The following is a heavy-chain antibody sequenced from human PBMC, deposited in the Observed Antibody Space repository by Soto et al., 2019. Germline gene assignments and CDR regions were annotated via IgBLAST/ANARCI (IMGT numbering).Heavy chain of an antibody. CDR2: ISSSGSTI. J-gene: IGHJ4*02. Sequence: GGSLRLSCAASGFTFSDYYMSWIRQAPGKGLEWVSYISSSGSTIYYADSVKGRFTISRDNAKNSLYLQMNSLRAEDTAVYYCARDRVTPTSNYFDYWGQGTLVTVSS. D-gene: IGHD2-21*02. V-gene: IGHV3-11*01. CDR1: GFTFSDYY. CDR3: ARDRVTPTSNYFDY.